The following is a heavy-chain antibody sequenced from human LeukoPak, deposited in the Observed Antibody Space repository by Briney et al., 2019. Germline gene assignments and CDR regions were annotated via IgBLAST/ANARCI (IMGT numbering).Heavy chain of an antibody. D-gene: IGHD6-6*01. CDR1: GGSFSGYY. CDR3: ARLYTSDIKYDY. J-gene: IGHJ4*02. V-gene: IGHV4-34*01. CDR2: INHSGST. Sequence: PSETLSLTCAVYGGSFSGYYWSWIRQPPGKGLEWIGEINHSGSTNYNPSLKSRVTISVDTSKNQFSLKLSSVTAADTAVYYCARLYTSDIKYDYRGQGTLVTVSS.